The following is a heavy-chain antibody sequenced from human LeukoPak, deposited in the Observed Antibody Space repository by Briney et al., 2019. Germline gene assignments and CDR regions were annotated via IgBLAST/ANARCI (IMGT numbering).Heavy chain of an antibody. V-gene: IGHV1-2*02. CDR3: ARDRYLSQRYFDY. CDR2: INPNTGGT. CDR1: GYTFTGYY. J-gene: IGHJ4*02. D-gene: IGHD1-1*01. Sequence: ASVKVSCKASGYTFTGYYMHWVRQAPGQGLEWMGWINPNTGGTNYAQKFQGRVTMTRDTSISTAYMELSSLRCEDTAVYYCARDRYLSQRYFDYWGQGTLVTVSS.